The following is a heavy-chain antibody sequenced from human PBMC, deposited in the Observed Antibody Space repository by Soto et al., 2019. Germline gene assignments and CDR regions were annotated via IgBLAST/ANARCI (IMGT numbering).Heavy chain of an antibody. J-gene: IGHJ6*02. CDR1: GGSISRSGYY. CDR3: ARFDRRRHYDILSGSYYYYGMYV. Sequence: PSETLSLTCTVSGGSISRSGYYWSWIRQHPGKGLEWIGYIYYSGSTYYNPSLKSRVTISVDTSKNQFSLKLSSVTAADTAVYYCARFDRRRHYDILSGSYYYYGMYVWGQGTTVPVS. V-gene: IGHV4-31*03. CDR2: IYYSGST. D-gene: IGHD3-9*01.